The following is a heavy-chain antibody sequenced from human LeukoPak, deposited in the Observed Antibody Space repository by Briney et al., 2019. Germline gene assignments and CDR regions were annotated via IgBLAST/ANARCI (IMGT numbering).Heavy chain of an antibody. J-gene: IGHJ4*02. Sequence: GGSLRLSCVASGFPFSVYWMDWVRQAPGKGMEWVANINQDGTTQYFAPSVKGRFSISRDNAKNSLYLQMSSLRAEDTAVYYCSRSLDYLGQGALVTVSS. CDR2: INQDGTTQ. V-gene: IGHV3-7*01. CDR1: GFPFSVYW. CDR3: SRSLDY.